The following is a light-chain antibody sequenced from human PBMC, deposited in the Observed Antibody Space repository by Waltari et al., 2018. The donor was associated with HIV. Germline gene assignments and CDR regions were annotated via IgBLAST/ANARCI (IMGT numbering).Light chain of an antibody. J-gene: IGLJ3*02. CDR3: QSYDSNNQGV. CDR2: ENN. CDR1: SGSIAGNY. Sequence: NFMLTQPHSVSESPGKTVIISCTGSSGSIAGNYVQWFQQRPGSAPTTVIYENNQRPSGVPDRFSGSLDTAANSASLTISGLKTDDEADYYCQSYDSNNQGVIGGGTKLTVL. V-gene: IGLV6-57*02.